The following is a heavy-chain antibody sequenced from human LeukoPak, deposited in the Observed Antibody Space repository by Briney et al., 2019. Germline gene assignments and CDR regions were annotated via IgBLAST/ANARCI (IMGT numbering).Heavy chain of an antibody. Sequence: GASVKVSCKASGYTFTSYGISWVRQAPGQGLEWMGWISAYNGNTNYAQKLQGRVTMTTDTSTGTAYMELRSLRSDDTAVYYCAREGRYCSSTSCYTGVDYWGQGTLVTVSS. CDR3: AREGRYCSSTSCYTGVDY. CDR2: ISAYNGNT. D-gene: IGHD2-2*02. J-gene: IGHJ4*02. CDR1: GYTFTSYG. V-gene: IGHV1-18*01.